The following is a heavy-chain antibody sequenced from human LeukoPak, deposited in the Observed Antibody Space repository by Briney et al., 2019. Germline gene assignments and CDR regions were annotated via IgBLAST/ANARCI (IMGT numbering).Heavy chain of an antibody. V-gene: IGHV3-23*01. CDR2: ISGSGGST. CDR1: GFTFSSYA. CDR3: ARDMRGPIDY. Sequence: GGSLRLSCAASGFTFSSYAMSWVRQAPGKGLEWVSAISGSGGSTYYAGSVKGRFTISRDNSKNTLYLQMNSLRAEDTAVYYCARDMRGPIDYWGQGTLVTVSS. J-gene: IGHJ4*02. D-gene: IGHD3-10*01.